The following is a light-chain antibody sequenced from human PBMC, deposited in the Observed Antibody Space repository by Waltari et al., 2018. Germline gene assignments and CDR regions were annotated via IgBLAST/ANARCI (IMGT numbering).Light chain of an antibody. CDR3: QQYNNWLT. J-gene: IGKJ1*01. V-gene: IGKV3-15*01. CDR2: GAS. Sequence: EIVMTQSPATLYVSPGERATLSCRASQSVSSNLAWYQQKPGQAPRLLIYGASTRATGIPARFSGSGSGTEFTLTISSLQSEDFAVYYCQQYNNWLTFGQGTKVEIK. CDR1: QSVSSN.